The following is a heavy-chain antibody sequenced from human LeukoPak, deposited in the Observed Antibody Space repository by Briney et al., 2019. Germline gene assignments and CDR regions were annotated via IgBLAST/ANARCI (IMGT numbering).Heavy chain of an antibody. CDR3: AKDNYGLDY. Sequence: GRSLRLSCAASGFTLSNYAMHWVRQAPGKGLEWVAVISYDGSNKYYADSVKGRFTISRDNSKNTLYLQMNSLRAEDTAVYFCAKDNYGLDYWGQGTLVTVSS. CDR1: GFTLSNYA. CDR2: ISYDGSNK. V-gene: IGHV3-30-3*01. D-gene: IGHD3-10*01. J-gene: IGHJ4*02.